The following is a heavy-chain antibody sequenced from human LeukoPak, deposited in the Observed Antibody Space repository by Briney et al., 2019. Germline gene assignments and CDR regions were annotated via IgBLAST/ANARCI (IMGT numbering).Heavy chain of an antibody. D-gene: IGHD2-21*02. CDR1: GGSFSGYY. V-gene: IGHV4-34*01. CDR3: ARENEYCGGDCYSGFDY. CDR2: INHSGST. J-gene: IGHJ4*02. Sequence: SETLSLTCAVYGGSFSGYYWSWIRQPPGKGLEWIGEINHSGSTNYNPSLKSRVTISVDTSKNQFSLKLSSVTAADTAVYYCARENEYCGGDCYSGFDYWGQGTLVTVSP.